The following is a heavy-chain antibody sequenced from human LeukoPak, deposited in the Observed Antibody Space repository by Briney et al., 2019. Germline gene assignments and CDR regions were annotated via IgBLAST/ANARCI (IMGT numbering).Heavy chain of an antibody. V-gene: IGHV4-30-2*01. CDR1: GGSISSGGYY. CDR2: IYHSGST. J-gene: IGHJ4*02. D-gene: IGHD6-13*01. Sequence: SETLSLTCTVSGGSISSGGYYWSWIRQPPGKGLEWIGYIYHSGSTYYNPSLKSRVTISVDRSKNQFSLKLSSVTAADTAVYYCAHSSSWYSPPTFDYWGQGTLVTVSS. CDR3: AHSSSWYSPPTFDY.